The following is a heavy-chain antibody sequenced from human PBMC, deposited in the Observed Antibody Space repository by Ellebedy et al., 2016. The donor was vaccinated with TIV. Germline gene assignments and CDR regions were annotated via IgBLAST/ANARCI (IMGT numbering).Heavy chain of an antibody. D-gene: IGHD3-22*01. CDR1: GFTFSSFA. CDR3: AKGSSSGFTYDRVGFEY. Sequence: GGSLRLSCAASGFTFSSFAMHWVRQAPGKGLEWLSVISSDGSNTYHADSVKGRFIITSDNSKNTLYLQMNRLRTDDTAVYFCAKGSSSGFTYDRVGFEYWGQGALVTVSS. CDR2: ISSDGSNT. V-gene: IGHV3-23*01. J-gene: IGHJ4*02.